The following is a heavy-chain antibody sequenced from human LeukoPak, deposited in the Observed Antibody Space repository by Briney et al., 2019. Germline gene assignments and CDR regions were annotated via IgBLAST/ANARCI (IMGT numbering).Heavy chain of an antibody. CDR3: ARAGTTVTYNWFDP. CDR1: GGSISSSNW. D-gene: IGHD4-17*01. J-gene: IGHJ5*02. CDR2: IYHSGST. V-gene: IGHV4-4*02. Sequence: SETLSLTCAVSGGSISSSNWWSWVRQPPGKGLEWIGEIYHSGSTNYIPSLKSRVTISVDKSKNQFSLKLSSVTAADTAVYYCARAGTTVTYNWFDPWGQGTLVTVSS.